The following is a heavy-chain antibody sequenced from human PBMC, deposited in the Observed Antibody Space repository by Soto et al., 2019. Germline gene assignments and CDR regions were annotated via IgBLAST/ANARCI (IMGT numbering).Heavy chain of an antibody. CDR1: GFTFSSYA. D-gene: IGHD3-22*01. CDR3: AKVTYYYDSSGYG. CDR2: ISGSGGST. Sequence: GGSLRLSCAAPGFTFSSYAMSWVRQAPGKGLEWVSAISGSGGSTYYADSVKGRFTISRDNSKNTLYLQMNSLRAEDTAVYYCAKVTYYYDSSGYGWGQGTLVTVSS. J-gene: IGHJ4*02. V-gene: IGHV3-23*01.